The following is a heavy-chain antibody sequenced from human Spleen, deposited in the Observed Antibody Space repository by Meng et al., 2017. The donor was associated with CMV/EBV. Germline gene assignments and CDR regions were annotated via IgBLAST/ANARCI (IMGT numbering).Heavy chain of an antibody. J-gene: IGHJ6*02. CDR1: GFTFSTYW. V-gene: IGHV3-7*01. CDR3: ARDAEVAPAALRTFYYYAMDV. CDR2: IKEDGGER. D-gene: IGHD2-2*02. Sequence: GESLKISCAASGFTFSTYWMSWVRQAPGKGLEWVANIKEDGGERYYVDSAKGRFTISRDNAKNSLYLQMNSLRADDSAVYYCARDAEVAPAALRTFYYYAMDVWGQGSTVTVSS.